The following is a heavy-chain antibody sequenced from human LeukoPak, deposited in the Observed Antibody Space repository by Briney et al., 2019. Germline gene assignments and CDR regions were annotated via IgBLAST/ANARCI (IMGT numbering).Heavy chain of an antibody. Sequence: GSLRLSCAASGFTFSSYGMHWVRQAPGKGLEWVAVISYDGSNKYYADSVKGRFTISRDNSKNTLYLQMNSLRAEDTAVYYCAKDAELWSYFDYWGQGTLVTVSS. V-gene: IGHV3-30*18. CDR1: GFTFSSYG. D-gene: IGHD5-18*01. CDR2: ISYDGSNK. CDR3: AKDAELWSYFDY. J-gene: IGHJ4*02.